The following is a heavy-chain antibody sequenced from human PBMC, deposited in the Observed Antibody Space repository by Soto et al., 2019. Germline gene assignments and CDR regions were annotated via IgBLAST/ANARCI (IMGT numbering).Heavy chain of an antibody. CDR2: IIPIFGTA. Sequence: QVQLVQSGAEVKKPGSSVKVSCKASGGTFSSYAISWVRQAPGQGLEWMGGIIPIFGTANYAQKFQGRVTITADESTSTAYMELSSLRSEDTAVYYCARGRFFDVYATPYYYYCGMDVWGQGTTVTVSS. J-gene: IGHJ6*02. CDR1: GGTFSSYA. D-gene: IGHD2-8*01. V-gene: IGHV1-69*01. CDR3: ARGRFFDVYATPYYYYCGMDV.